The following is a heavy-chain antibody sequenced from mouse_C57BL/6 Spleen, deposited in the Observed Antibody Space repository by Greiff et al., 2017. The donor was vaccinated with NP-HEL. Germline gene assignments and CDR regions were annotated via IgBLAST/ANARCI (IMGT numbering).Heavy chain of an antibody. CDR3: ARGGNRYAMDY. V-gene: IGHV1-19*01. D-gene: IGHD2-1*01. Sequence: DVKLQESGPVLVKPGASVKMSCKASGYTFTDYYMNWVKQSHGKSLEWIGVINPYNGGTSYNQKFKGKATLTVDKSSSTAYMELNSLTSEDSAVYYCARGGNRYAMDYWGQGTSVTVSS. CDR2: INPYNGGT. J-gene: IGHJ4*01. CDR1: GYTFTDYY.